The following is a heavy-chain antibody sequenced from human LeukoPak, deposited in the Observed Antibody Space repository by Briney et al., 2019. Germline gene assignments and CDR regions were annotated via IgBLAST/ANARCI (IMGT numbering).Heavy chain of an antibody. CDR1: GDSINDHY. J-gene: IGHJ6*03. CDR2: IYSSVST. D-gene: IGHD2-15*01. Sequence: SETLSLTCTVSGDSINDHYWSWIRQPPGEGLEWIWYIYSSVSTNYNPSLQSRVTISIDTSKSQFSLKLPSVTAADTGVYYCARQRCSGNTCYRVDQLYYMDVWGKGTTVTVSS. V-gene: IGHV4-4*09. CDR3: ARQRCSGNTCYRVDQLYYMDV.